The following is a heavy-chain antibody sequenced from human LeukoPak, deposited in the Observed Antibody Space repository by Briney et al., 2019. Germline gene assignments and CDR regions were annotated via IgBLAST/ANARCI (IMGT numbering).Heavy chain of an antibody. J-gene: IGHJ5*01. CDR2: IIPIFGTA. Sequence: SVKVSCKASGGTFSSYAISWVRQAPGQGLEWMGGIIPIFGTANYAQKFQGRVTITADESTSTAYMELSSLRSEDTAVYYCARGISSSGWLRNWFDSWGQGTLVTVSS. V-gene: IGHV1-69*13. D-gene: IGHD6-19*01. CDR3: ARGISSSGWLRNWFDS. CDR1: GGTFSSYA.